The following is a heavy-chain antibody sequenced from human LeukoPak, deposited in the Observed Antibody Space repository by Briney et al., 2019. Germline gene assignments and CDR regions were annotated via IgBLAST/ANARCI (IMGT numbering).Heavy chain of an antibody. CDR1: GYTFTNYG. CDR3: ARAARDCSGGSCYSRY. J-gene: IGHJ4*02. V-gene: IGHV1-18*01. D-gene: IGHD2-15*01. CDR2: ISAYNGNT. Sequence: ASVKVSCKASGYTFTNYGITWVRQAPGQGLEWMGWISAYNGNTNYVQKFQGRVTMTTDTSTNTAYMELRSLSTDGTAVYYCARAARDCSGGSCYSRYWGQGTLVTVSS.